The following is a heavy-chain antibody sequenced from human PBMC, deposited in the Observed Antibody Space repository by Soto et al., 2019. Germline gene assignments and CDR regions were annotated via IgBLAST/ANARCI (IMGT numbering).Heavy chain of an antibody. Sequence: QVQLVQSGAEVKKPGASVKVSCKASGYTFTSYALHWVRQAPGQGLEWMGGINGGNGDTTYTQKFQGRVTFTRDISASTAYMELSSLTSEETAVYYCAAMDLGDYWGQGTLVTVSS. V-gene: IGHV1-3*01. J-gene: IGHJ4*02. CDR3: AAMDLGDY. CDR2: INGGNGDT. D-gene: IGHD3-16*01. CDR1: GYTFTSYA.